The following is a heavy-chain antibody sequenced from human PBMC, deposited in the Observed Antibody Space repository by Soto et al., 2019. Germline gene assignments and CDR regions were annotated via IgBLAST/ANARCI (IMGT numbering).Heavy chain of an antibody. D-gene: IGHD3-9*01. Sequence: SETLSLTCTVSGGSISSSSYYWGWIRQPPGKGLEWIGSIYYSGSTYYNPSLKSRVTISVDTSKNQFSLKLSSVTAADTAVYYCAEFILTGYSYSYYFDYWGQGTLVTVSS. V-gene: IGHV4-39*01. CDR2: IYYSGST. CDR1: GGSISSSSYY. CDR3: AEFILTGYSYSYYFDY. J-gene: IGHJ4*02.